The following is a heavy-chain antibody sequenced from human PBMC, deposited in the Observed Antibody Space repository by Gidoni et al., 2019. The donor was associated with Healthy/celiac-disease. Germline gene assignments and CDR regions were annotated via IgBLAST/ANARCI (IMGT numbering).Heavy chain of an antibody. V-gene: IGHV3-23*01. Sequence: EVHHLESRGGLVQPGGSPRLSCAASGFPFSSYAMSWVRLAPGTGLEWVSTISGSGGSTYYADSGKGRFTISREKSKNTLDLQMNSLRAEDTAVYYCASWGSYVSDYWGQGTLVTVSS. CDR2: ISGSGGST. CDR3: ASWGSYVSDY. CDR1: GFPFSSYA. D-gene: IGHD1-26*01. J-gene: IGHJ4*02.